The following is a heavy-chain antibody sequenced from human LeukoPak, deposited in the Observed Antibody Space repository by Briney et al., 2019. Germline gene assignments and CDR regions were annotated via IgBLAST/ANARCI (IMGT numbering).Heavy chain of an antibody. V-gene: IGHV3-7*01. D-gene: IGHD3-16*01. CDR1: GFTFSSYW. J-gene: IGHJ6*03. CDR3: ARVMSASVWRSYGSYYYYYYMDI. Sequence: GGSLRLSCAASGFTFSSYWMSWVRQAPGKGLEWVANIKQDGSEKYSVDSVKGRFTISRNNAKNSLYMQMNSLRAEDTAVYYCARVMSASVWRSYGSYYYYYYMDIWGKGTTVTVSS. CDR2: IKQDGSEK.